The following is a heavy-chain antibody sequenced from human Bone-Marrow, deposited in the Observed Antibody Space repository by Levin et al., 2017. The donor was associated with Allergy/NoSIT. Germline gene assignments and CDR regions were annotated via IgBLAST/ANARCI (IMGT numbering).Heavy chain of an antibody. CDR2: LFGGGAA. CDR1: GFSVSTSR. V-gene: IGHV3-53*01. J-gene: IGHJ5*01. Sequence: GGSLRLSCAASGFSVSTSRMNWVRQTPGKGLEWVSVLFGGGAAYYADSVKGRFTISRDNSKNTVFLQMNNLRVDDAAVYYCARDSGTSGWFSSWGQGTMVTVSS. D-gene: IGHD1-14*01. CDR3: ARDSGTSGWFSS.